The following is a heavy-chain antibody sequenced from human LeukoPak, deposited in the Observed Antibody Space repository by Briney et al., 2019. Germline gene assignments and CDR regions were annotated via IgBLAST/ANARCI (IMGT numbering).Heavy chain of an antibody. CDR2: IYYSGST. V-gene: IGHV4-39*07. J-gene: IGHJ6*03. Sequence: PSETLSLTCTVSGVSISSSNSYWGWIRQPPGKGLEWIGSIYYSGSTYYNPSLKSRVTISVDTSKNQFSLKLSSVTAADTAVYYCARVNFDIVVVGDYYYMDVWGKGTTVTVSS. CDR1: GVSISSSNSY. CDR3: ARVNFDIVVVGDYYYMDV. D-gene: IGHD2-2*01.